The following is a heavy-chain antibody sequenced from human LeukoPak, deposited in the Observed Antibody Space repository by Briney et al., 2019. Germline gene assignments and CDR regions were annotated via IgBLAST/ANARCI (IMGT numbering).Heavy chain of an antibody. J-gene: IGHJ6*02. CDR3: ARGGGGAVKYGLDV. CDR2: INGDGRTT. D-gene: IGHD2-15*01. Sequence: PGGSLRLSCGASGFTFSSYWMHWVRQTPGKGLVWVSRINGDGRTTDYADSVKGRFAISRDSARNTLYLQMNSLRDEDMAVYYCARGGGGAVKYGLDVWGQGTTVTVSS. CDR1: GFTFSSYW. V-gene: IGHV3-74*01.